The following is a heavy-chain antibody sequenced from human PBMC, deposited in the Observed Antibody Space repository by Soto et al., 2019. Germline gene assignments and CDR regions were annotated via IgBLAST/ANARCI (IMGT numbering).Heavy chain of an antibody. CDR3: ARAPRYYYGMDV. Sequence: SETLSLTCAVYGGSFSGYYWSWIRQPPGKGLEWIGEINHSGSTNYNPSLKSRVTISVDTSKNQFSLELSSVTAADTAVYYCARAPRYYYGMDVWGQGTTVTVSS. V-gene: IGHV4-34*01. CDR1: GGSFSGYY. J-gene: IGHJ6*02. CDR2: INHSGST.